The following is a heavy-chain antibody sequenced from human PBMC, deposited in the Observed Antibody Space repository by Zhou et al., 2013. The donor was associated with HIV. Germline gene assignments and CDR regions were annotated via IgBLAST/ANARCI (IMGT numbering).Heavy chain of an antibody. CDR2: IIPISGTT. V-gene: IGHV1-69*05. CDR1: GDTFSTSA. J-gene: IGHJ6*03. Sequence: QVQLLQSGAEVKKPGSSVRVSCTASGDTFSTSAITWVRQAPGQGLEWMGGIIPISGTTNYAQKFQGRVTITTDESTNTVYMELSSLRSEDRAVYFCATVRYNFDYDYYYYMDVWGEGTTVTVSS. D-gene: IGHD3-3*01. CDR3: ATVRYNFDYDYYYYMDV.